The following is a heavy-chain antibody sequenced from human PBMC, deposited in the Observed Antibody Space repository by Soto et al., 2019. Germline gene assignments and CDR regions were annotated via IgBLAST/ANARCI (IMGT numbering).Heavy chain of an antibody. CDR1: GVTFSSYE. J-gene: IGHJ3*02. CDR3: AGGGLIDGTGAFDI. CDR2: ISSSGSTI. D-gene: IGHD1-7*01. Sequence: LRLSCAASGVTFSSYEMNWVRQAPGKGLEWVSYISSSGSTIYYADSVKGRFTISRDNAKNSLYPQMNSLRAEDTAVYYCAGGGLIDGTGAFDICGQGTMVTV. V-gene: IGHV3-48*03.